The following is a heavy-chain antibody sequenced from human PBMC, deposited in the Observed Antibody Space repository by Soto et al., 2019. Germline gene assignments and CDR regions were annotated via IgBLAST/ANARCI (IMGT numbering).Heavy chain of an antibody. V-gene: IGHV4-59*01. D-gene: IGHD4-17*01. CDR2: IYYSGST. J-gene: IGHJ6*03. CDR3: ARVGGDYYYYYMDV. Sequence: SETLSLTCTVSGGSISSYYWSWIRQPPGKGLEWIGYIYYSGSTNYNPSLKSRVTISVDTSKNQFSLKLSSVTAADTAVYYCARVGGDYYYYYMDVWGKGTTVTVSS. CDR1: GGSISSYY.